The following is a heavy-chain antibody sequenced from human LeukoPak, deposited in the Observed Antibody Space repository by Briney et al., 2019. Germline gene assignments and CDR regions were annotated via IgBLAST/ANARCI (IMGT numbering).Heavy chain of an antibody. CDR1: GFTFNNYA. Sequence: GGSLRLSCAASGFTFNNYAMYWVRQAPGKGLEWVSGTLGSGGSAHYADSVKGRFTISRDNSKNTVYRQLDSLVGQDTAVYYCGKTTVGSSSGRYPGWPVDYWGQGTLVTVSS. D-gene: IGHD3-22*01. J-gene: IGHJ4*02. CDR3: GKTTVGSSSGRYPGWPVDY. CDR2: TLGSGGSA. V-gene: IGHV3-23*01.